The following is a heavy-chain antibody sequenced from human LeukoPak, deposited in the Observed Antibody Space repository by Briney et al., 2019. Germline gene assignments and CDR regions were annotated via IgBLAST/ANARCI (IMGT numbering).Heavy chain of an antibody. J-gene: IGHJ3*02. CDR2: IYSGGST. D-gene: IGHD3-22*01. CDR3: ATEWFDSSGYYQSGGDAFDI. Sequence: GGSLRLSCAASGFTVSSNYMSWVRQAPGKGLEWISVIYSGGSTYYADSVKGRFTISRDNSKNTLYLQMNSLRAEDTAVYYCATEWFDSSGYYQSGGDAFDIWGQGTMVTVSS. CDR1: GFTVSSNY. V-gene: IGHV3-53*01.